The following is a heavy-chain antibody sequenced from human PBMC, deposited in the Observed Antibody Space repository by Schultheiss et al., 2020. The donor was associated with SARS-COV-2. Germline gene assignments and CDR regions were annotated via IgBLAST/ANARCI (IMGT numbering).Heavy chain of an antibody. J-gene: IGHJ4*02. D-gene: IGHD4-23*01. V-gene: IGHV5-51*01. Sequence: GESLKISCKGSGYSFTSYWIGWVRQMPGKGLEWMGIIYPGDSDTRYSPSFQGQVTISADQSTTTAYLQWSSLKASDTAMYYCARRIGNSKIDYWGQGTLVTVSS. CDR3: ARRIGNSKIDY. CDR1: GYSFTSYW. CDR2: IYPGDSDT.